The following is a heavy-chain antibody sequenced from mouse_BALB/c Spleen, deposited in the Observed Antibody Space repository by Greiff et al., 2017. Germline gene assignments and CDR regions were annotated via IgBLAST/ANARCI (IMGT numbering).Heavy chain of an antibody. D-gene: IGHD2-1*01. CDR2: ISSGSSTI. CDR1: GFTFSSFG. V-gene: IGHV5-17*02. Sequence: EVMLVESGGGLVQPGGSRKLSCAASGFTFSSFGMHWVRQAPEKGLEWVAYISSGSSTIYYADTVKGRFTISRDNPKNTLFLQMTSLRSEDTAMYYCARSRWGNYLPYAMDYWGQGTSVTVSS. J-gene: IGHJ4*01. CDR3: ARSRWGNYLPYAMDY.